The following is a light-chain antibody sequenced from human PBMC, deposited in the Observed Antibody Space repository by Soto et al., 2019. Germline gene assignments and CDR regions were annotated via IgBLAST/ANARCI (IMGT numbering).Light chain of an antibody. CDR3: QQYNDWPWT. CDR1: QSVSSN. Sequence: EIVMTQSPATLSVSPGERATLSCRASQSVSSNLAWYQQKPGLAPRLLFYAASNRATGIPARFSGSGSGTAFTLTASSLQSEDFEVYYCQQYNDWPWTLGQGTKVELK. CDR2: AAS. J-gene: IGKJ1*01. V-gene: IGKV3-15*01.